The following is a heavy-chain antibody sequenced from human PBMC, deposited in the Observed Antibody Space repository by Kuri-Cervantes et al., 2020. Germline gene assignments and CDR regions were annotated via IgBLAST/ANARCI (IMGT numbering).Heavy chain of an antibody. J-gene: IGHJ4*02. CDR2: IYPGDSDT. V-gene: IGHV5-51*01. Sequence: KVSCKGSGYSFTSYWIGWVRQMPGKGLEWMGIIYPGDSDTRYSPSVQGQVTISADKSISTAYLQWSSLKASDTAMYYCARGDTYYDILTGYFNFDYWGQGTLVTVSS. CDR1: GYSFTSYW. CDR3: ARGDTYYDILTGYFNFDY. D-gene: IGHD3-9*01.